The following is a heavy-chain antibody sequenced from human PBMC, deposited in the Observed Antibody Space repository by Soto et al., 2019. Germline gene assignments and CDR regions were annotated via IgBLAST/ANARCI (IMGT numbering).Heavy chain of an antibody. J-gene: IGHJ4*02. CDR3: AKEYGSTWIDH. Sequence: QVELVESGGGVVQPGRSLRLSCAASGFTFSTYGMHWVRQAPGKGLEWVAAMSYDGTKEYYVDSVKGRFTISRDNSRNTLFLQRNSLRAEDTAVYYCAKEYGSTWIDHWGQGTLVTVSS. CDR2: MSYDGTKE. D-gene: IGHD6-13*01. V-gene: IGHV3-30*18. CDR1: GFTFSTYG.